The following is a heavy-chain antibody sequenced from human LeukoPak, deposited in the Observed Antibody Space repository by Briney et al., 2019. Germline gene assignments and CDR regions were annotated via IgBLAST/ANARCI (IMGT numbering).Heavy chain of an antibody. V-gene: IGHV3-30*18. CDR3: AKAREPYSSSWYYFDY. CDR2: ISYDGSNK. D-gene: IGHD6-13*01. CDR1: GFTFSSYG. Sequence: GGSLRLSCAASGFTFSSYGMHWVRQAPGKGLEWVAVISYDGSNKYYADSVKGRFTISRDNSKNTLYLQMNSLRAEDTAVYYCAKAREPYSSSWYYFDYWGQGTLVTVS. J-gene: IGHJ4*02.